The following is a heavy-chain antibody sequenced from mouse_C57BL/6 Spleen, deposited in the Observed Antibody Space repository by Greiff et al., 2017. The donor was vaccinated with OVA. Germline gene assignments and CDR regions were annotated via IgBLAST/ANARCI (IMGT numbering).Heavy chain of an antibody. Sequence: QVPLQQSGPELVKPGASVKISCKASGYAFSSSWMNWVKQRPGKGLEWIGRIYPGDGDTNYNGKFKGKATLTADKSSSTAYMQLSSLTSEDSAVYFCARNYDKDLDYWGQGTTLTVSS. CDR2: IYPGDGDT. CDR1: GYAFSSSW. D-gene: IGHD2-4*01. V-gene: IGHV1-82*01. CDR3: ARNYDKDLDY. J-gene: IGHJ2*01.